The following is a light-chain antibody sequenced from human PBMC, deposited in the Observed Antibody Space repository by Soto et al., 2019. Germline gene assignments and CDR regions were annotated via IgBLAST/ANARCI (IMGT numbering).Light chain of an antibody. CDR2: GAS. CDR1: QSFSTS. V-gene: IGKV3-20*01. J-gene: IGKJ1*01. CDR3: QQYGPSPT. Sequence: EIVLTQSPGTLALSPGERATLSCWASQSFSTSLAWYQQKPGQAPRLLIYGASTRATGVPDRFSGSGSGTDFTLTISRLEPEDFAVYYCQQYGPSPTFGQGTKVEIK.